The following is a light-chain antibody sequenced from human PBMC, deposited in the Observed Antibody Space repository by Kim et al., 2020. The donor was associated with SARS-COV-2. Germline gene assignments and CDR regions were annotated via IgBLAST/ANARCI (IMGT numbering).Light chain of an antibody. CDR2: DAS. V-gene: IGKV3D-20*01. CDR3: QKYSSAPIT. J-gene: IGKJ5*01. Sequence: GERATTSSGGGKSSIYRYLAWYQHQPGKAPRLLIYDASTRATGIPSRFSGSGSGTDFTLTISRLEPEDVAVYYCQKYSSAPITFGQGTQLEIK. CDR1: KSSIYRY.